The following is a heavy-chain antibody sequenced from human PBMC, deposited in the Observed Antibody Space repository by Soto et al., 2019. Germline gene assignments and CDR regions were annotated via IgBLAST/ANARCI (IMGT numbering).Heavy chain of an antibody. CDR3: ARSLRYFDWVGGKDV. V-gene: IGHV1-18*01. CDR2: ISAYNGNT. Sequence: QVQLVQSGAEVKKPGASVKVSCKASGYTFTSYGISWVRQAPGQGLEWMGWISAYNGNTNYAQKLQGRVTMTTDASTSTAYMELRSLRADDTAVYDCARSLRYFDWVGGKDVWGQGTTVTVSS. CDR1: GYTFTSYG. D-gene: IGHD3-9*01. J-gene: IGHJ6*01.